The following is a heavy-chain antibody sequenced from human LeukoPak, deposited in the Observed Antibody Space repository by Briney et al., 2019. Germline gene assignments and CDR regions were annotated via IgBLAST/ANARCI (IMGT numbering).Heavy chain of an antibody. Sequence: GGSLRLSCAASGFTFDDYAMHWVRQAPGKGLGWVSLISGDGGSTYYADSVKGRFTISRDNSKNSLCLQMNSLRTEDTALYYCAKDFDSYGKYYFDYWGQGTLVTVSS. CDR3: AKDFDSYGKYYFDY. CDR1: GFTFDDYA. CDR2: ISGDGGST. V-gene: IGHV3-43*02. J-gene: IGHJ4*02. D-gene: IGHD5-18*01.